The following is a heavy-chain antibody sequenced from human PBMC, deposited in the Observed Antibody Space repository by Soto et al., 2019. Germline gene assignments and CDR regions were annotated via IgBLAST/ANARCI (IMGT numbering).Heavy chain of an antibody. Sequence: QVSLVQSGAEVKKPGASVKVSCKASGYTFTSYYVHWVRQAPGQGLEWMGIINPSGATTTYAQNCQGRVAMTRDTSTSTVSMELSSLRSEDTAVYYCARRDCFSSSCYFKYWGQGTLVTVSS. CDR3: ARRDCFSSSCYFKY. J-gene: IGHJ4*02. CDR1: GYTFTSYY. D-gene: IGHD2-2*01. V-gene: IGHV1-46*01. CDR2: INPSGATT.